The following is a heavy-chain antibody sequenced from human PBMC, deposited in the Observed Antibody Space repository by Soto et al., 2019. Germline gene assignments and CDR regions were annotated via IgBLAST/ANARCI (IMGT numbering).Heavy chain of an antibody. CDR2: ISSSSSTI. D-gene: IGHD3-10*01. V-gene: IGHV3-48*01. CDR3: AAWTNKYYYGSGSPGY. J-gene: IGHJ4*02. Sequence: GGSLRLSCAASGFTFSSYSMNWVRQAPGKGLEWVSYISSSSSTIYYADSVKGRFTISRDNAKNSLYLQMNSLRAEDTAVYYCAAWTNKYYYGSGSPGYWGQGTLVTVSS. CDR1: GFTFSSYS.